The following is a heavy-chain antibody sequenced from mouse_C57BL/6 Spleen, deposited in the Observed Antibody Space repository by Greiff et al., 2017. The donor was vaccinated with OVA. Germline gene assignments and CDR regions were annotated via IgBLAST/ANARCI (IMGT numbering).Heavy chain of an antibody. CDR2: ISSGSRTI. D-gene: IGHD1-1*02. V-gene: IGHV5-17*01. CDR1: GFTFSDYG. Sequence: EVQRVESGGGLVKPGGSLKLSCAASGFTFSDYGMHWVRQAPEKGLEWVAYISSGSRTIYYADTVKGRFTISRDNAKNTLFLQMTSLRSEDTDMYYCARDLYGLVAYWGQGTLVTVSA. CDR3: ARDLYGLVAY. J-gene: IGHJ3*01.